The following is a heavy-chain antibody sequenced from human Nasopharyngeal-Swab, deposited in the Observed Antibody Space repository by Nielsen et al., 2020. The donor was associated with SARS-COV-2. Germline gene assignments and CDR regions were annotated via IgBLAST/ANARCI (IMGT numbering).Heavy chain of an antibody. CDR3: ARGSGSYLNWPDP. CDR1: GFLFTSYG. V-gene: IGHV1-3*01. D-gene: IGHD3-10*01. Sequence: ASVKVSCKSSGFLFTSYGILWVRQAPGQGLEWMGWINVGYDNTKSSQKFQGRVAFTRDTSASTAYMELNNLRPEDTATYYCARGSGSYLNWPDPWGQGTLVIVSS. CDR2: INVGYDNT. J-gene: IGHJ5*02.